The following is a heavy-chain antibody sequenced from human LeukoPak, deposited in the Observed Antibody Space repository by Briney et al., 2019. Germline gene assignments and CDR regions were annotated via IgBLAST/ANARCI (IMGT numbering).Heavy chain of an antibody. V-gene: IGHV3-7*05. J-gene: IGHJ4*02. CDR2: IKQVGSEK. CDR1: GFAFSSYW. Sequence: GGSLRLSCAASGFAFSSYWMSWVRQAPGKGLEWVANIKQVGSEKYYVDSVKGRFAISRDSANNSLFLQMNSLRAEDTAVYYCARVTQTGNFDYWGQGTLVTVSS. D-gene: IGHD1-1*01. CDR3: ARVTQTGNFDY.